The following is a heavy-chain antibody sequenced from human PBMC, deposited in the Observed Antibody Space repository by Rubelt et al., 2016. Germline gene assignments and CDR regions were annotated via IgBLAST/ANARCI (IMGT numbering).Heavy chain of an antibody. V-gene: IGHV4-34*01. J-gene: IGHJ6*02. CDR3: ARGNYYYGMDV. CDR1: GGSFSGYY. CDR2: INHSGST. Sequence: QVQLQQWGAGLLKPSETLSLTCAVYGGSFSGYYWSWIRQPPGKGLEWIGEINHSGSTNYNPSLKSRVTISVDTSKNQFSLRLSSVTAADTAVYYCARGNYYYGMDVWGQGTLVTVSS.